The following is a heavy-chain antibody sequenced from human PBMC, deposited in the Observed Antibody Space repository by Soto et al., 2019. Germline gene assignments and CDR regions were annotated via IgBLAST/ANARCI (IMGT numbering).Heavy chain of an antibody. D-gene: IGHD2-8*01. J-gene: IGHJ6*02. CDR2: ISGYNGDT. Sequence: QGQLVQSGGEVKKPGASVKVSCKASGYTFTRYGISWVRQAPGQGLEWMGWISGYNGDTKYAQKFQGRVPMTVDPSTTTAYMELRSLTSDDRAVYYCAKNGQPPYYYYGMDVWGQGTTVTVSS. CDR1: GYTFTRYG. V-gene: IGHV1-18*01. CDR3: AKNGQPPYYYYGMDV.